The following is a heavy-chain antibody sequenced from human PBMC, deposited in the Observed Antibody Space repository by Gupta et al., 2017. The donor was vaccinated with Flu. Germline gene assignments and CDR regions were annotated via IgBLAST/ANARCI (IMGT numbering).Heavy chain of an antibody. J-gene: IGHJ4*02. CDR2: IRSGAAT. V-gene: IGHV3-48*03. CDR1: GFTFSDYE. Sequence: CVGSGFTFSDYEMNWVRGAPRKGLEWVSFIRSGAATYYTDSVKGRFTTSRENAKNAVYLQMNSLRAEDTAVYYCARGHWDSWGQGTMVTVSS. CDR3: ARGHWDS.